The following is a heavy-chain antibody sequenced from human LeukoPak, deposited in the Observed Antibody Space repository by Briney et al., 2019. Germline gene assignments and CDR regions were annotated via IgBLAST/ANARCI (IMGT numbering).Heavy chain of an antibody. V-gene: IGHV3-74*01. CDR2: INPDGRTT. Sequence: GGSLRLSCAAAGFTLSTYWMHWVRQAPGKGLVWVSRINPDGRTTRYANSVTGRFTISRDNAKNTADLQMSSLRAEDTAVYYCVRDLGGSDDYWGQGTLVTVSS. CDR3: VRDLGGSDDY. J-gene: IGHJ4*02. CDR1: GFTLSTYW. D-gene: IGHD2-15*01.